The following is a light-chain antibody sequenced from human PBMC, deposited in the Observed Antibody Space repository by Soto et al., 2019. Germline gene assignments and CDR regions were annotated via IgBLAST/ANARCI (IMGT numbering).Light chain of an antibody. CDR1: QSVDTC. Sequence: DIQMTQSPSTLSASVGDRVTITCRARQSVDTCLAWYQQKPGKAPHLLIYKASSLETGVPSRFSGSGSVTEFTLTISSRQPDDCATYYCQQFYRYPRTFGQGTKVEIK. J-gene: IGKJ1*01. CDR2: KAS. CDR3: QQFYRYPRT. V-gene: IGKV1-5*03.